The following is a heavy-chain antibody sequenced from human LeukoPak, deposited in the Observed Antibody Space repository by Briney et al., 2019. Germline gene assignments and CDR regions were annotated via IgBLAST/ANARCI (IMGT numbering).Heavy chain of an antibody. CDR1: GLTFSSYW. J-gene: IGHJ4*02. CDR3: ARVRATFSPHFDN. Sequence: GGSLRHSCAASGLTFSSYWMHWVRQAPGKGLMWVSRINSDGSITNYADSAKGRFTISRDNAKNTLYLQMNSLRAEDTAVYYCARVRATFSPHFDNWGQGTLVTVSS. V-gene: IGHV3-74*01. D-gene: IGHD5-12*01. CDR2: INSDGSIT.